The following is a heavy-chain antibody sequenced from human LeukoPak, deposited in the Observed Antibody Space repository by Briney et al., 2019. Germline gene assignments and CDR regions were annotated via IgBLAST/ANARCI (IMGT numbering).Heavy chain of an antibody. D-gene: IGHD3-22*01. Sequence: ASVKVSCKASGGTFSSYAISWVRQAPGQGLEWMGGIIPIFGTANYAQKFQGRVTITADKSTSTAYMELSSLRSEDTAVYYCARDGDYYDSSGYYSRAFDIWGQGTMVTVSS. CDR1: GGTFSSYA. CDR2: IIPIFGTA. J-gene: IGHJ3*02. CDR3: ARDGDYYDSSGYYSRAFDI. V-gene: IGHV1-69*06.